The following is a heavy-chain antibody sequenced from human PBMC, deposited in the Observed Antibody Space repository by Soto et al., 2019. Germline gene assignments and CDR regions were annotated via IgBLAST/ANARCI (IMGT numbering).Heavy chain of an antibody. D-gene: IGHD7-27*01. CDR2: IYYNGNT. J-gene: IGHJ4*02. Sequence: QVQLQESGPGLVKPSETLSLTCSVSGCSISNHYWCWIRQPPGKGLEWIGYIYYNGNTNYNPSLKSRVTMSVDTSRNQISLKLTTVTAADTAVYYCTRANWYSEYWGQGTLVTVSS. CDR1: GCSISNHY. V-gene: IGHV4-59*11. CDR3: TRANWYSEY.